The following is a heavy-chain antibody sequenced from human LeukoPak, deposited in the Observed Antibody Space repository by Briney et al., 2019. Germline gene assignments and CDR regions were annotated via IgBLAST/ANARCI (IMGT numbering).Heavy chain of an antibody. Sequence: GGSLRLPCTASGFTFSSYSMNWVRQAPGKGLEGVSYISSSSSTVYYADSVKGRFTISRDNAENSLYLQMNSLRGEDTAVYYCARRGASSGGLDYWGQGTLVTVSS. J-gene: IGHJ4*02. V-gene: IGHV3-48*01. CDR1: GFTFSSYS. CDR3: ARRGASSGGLDY. CDR2: ISSSSSTV. D-gene: IGHD6-19*01.